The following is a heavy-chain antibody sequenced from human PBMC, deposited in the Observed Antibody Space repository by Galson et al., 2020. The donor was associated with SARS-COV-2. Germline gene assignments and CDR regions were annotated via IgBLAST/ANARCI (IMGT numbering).Heavy chain of an antibody. Sequence: GGSLRLSCAASGFTFISYGMHWVRQAPGKGLEWVAVISYDGSNKYYADSVKGRFTISRDNSKNTLYLQMNSLRAEDTAVYYCAKDGRAPPELLWFWELPKQNWFDPWGQGTLVTVSS. J-gene: IGHJ5*02. D-gene: IGHD3-10*01. CDR1: GFTFISYG. CDR3: AKDGRAPPELLWFWELPKQNWFDP. CDR2: ISYDGSNK. V-gene: IGHV3-30*18.